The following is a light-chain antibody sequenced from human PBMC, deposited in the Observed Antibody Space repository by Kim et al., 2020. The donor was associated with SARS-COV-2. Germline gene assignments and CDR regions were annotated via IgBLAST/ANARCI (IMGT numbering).Light chain of an antibody. CDR1: NSGSKS. CDR2: YES. V-gene: IGLV3-21*04. Sequence: PGKTARITRGGNNSGSKSVHWYQQKPGQAPVLVIYYESDRPSGIPERFSGSNYGNTATLTISRVEAGDEADYYCQVWDSSSDHPWVFGGGTQLTVL. J-gene: IGLJ3*02. CDR3: QVWDSSSDHPWV.